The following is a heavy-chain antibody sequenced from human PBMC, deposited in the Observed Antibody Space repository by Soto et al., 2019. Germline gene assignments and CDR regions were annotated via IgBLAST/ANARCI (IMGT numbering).Heavy chain of an antibody. CDR1: GNNFNTYW. V-gene: IGHV5-10-1*01. D-gene: IGHD4-17*01. J-gene: IGHJ4*02. CDR3: ARDWGRGYDGNYGDYSFDS. Sequence: GAAQKISREAGGNNFNTYWISWGREMGGKGQGWMARIYPYASHTNYSPYFQGHVTVSVDKSINTSSLTWNSLRASHTAMYSCARDWGRGYDGNYGDYSFDSWGEGTLVTVSS. CDR2: IYPYASHT.